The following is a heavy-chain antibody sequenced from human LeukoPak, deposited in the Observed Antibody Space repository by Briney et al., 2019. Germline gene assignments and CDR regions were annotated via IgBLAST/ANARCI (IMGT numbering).Heavy chain of an antibody. CDR3: ASQTTVKYYFDY. Sequence: GGSLRLSCAASGFTVSSNYMSWVRQAPGKGLEWVSVIYSGGSTYYADSVKGRSTISRDNSKNTLYLQLNSLRGEDTAVYYCASQTTVKYYFDYWGQGTLVTVSS. V-gene: IGHV3-53*01. D-gene: IGHD4-17*01. CDR2: IYSGGST. CDR1: GFTVSSNY. J-gene: IGHJ4*02.